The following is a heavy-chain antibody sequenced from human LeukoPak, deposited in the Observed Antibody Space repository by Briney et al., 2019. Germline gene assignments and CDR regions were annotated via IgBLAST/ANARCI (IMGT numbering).Heavy chain of an antibody. CDR2: ISGSGGST. V-gene: IGHV3-23*01. Sequence: PGGSLRLSCAASGFTFSSYAMSWVRQAPGKGLEWVSAISGSGGSTYYADSVKGRFTISRDNSKNTLYLQMNSLRAEDTAVYYCAKGPSYGSLTYYYDSSGYMDFDYWGQETLVTVSS. J-gene: IGHJ4*02. D-gene: IGHD3-22*01. CDR3: AKGPSYGSLTYYYDSSGYMDFDY. CDR1: GFTFSSYA.